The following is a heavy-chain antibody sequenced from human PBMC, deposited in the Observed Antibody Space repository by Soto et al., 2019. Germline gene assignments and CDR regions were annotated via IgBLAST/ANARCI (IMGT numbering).Heavy chain of an antibody. CDR1: GGTFSKDA. CDR3: TRVLGYTFEPGKTRYYAMGV. Sequence: QVQLVQSGAEVKKPGSSVTVSCKTSGGTFSKDAINWVRQAPGQGLEWMGLLIPVFGSPIYAQKFQGRIRITADESTSTDFMDLSSLRSEDTAVYYCTRVLGYTFEPGKTRYYAMGVWGQGNTVSVSS. D-gene: IGHD5-18*01. CDR2: LIPVFGSP. J-gene: IGHJ6*02. V-gene: IGHV1-69*01.